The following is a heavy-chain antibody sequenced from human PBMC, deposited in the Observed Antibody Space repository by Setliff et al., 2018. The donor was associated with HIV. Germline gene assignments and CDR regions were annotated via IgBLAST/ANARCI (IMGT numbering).Heavy chain of an antibody. J-gene: IGHJ5*02. CDR3: ARRLYSSEAFDP. CDR2: IYPGDSDT. D-gene: IGHD6-25*01. Sequence: GETLKISCRGSGYRFTDYWIGWVRQMPGKGLEWMGVIYPGDSDTRYNPSFQGQVAISADKSTSTAYLQWSSLKASDTAMYYCARRLYSSEAFDPWGQGTLVTVSS. CDR1: GYRFTDYW. V-gene: IGHV5-51*01.